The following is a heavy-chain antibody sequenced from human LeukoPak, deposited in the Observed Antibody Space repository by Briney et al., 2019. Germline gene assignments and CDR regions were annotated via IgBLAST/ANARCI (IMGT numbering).Heavy chain of an antibody. V-gene: IGHV3-33*01. CDR2: IWYDGSNK. Sequence: GRSLRLSCAASGFTFSSYGMHWVRQAPGKGLEWVAVIWYDGSNKYYADSVKGRFTISRDNSKNTLYLQMNSLRAEDTAVYYCAREGGYSYGYIHYFDYWGQGTLVTVSS. CDR1: GFTFSSYG. CDR3: AREGGYSYGYIHYFDY. J-gene: IGHJ4*02. D-gene: IGHD5-18*01.